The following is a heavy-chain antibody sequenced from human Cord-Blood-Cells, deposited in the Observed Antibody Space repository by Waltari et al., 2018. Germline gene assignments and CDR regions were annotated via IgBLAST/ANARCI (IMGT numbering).Heavy chain of an antibody. V-gene: IGHV3-48*03. CDR3: ARGFSGSYYFDY. CDR2: ISSSGSTI. CDR1: GFTFSSYE. Sequence: EVQLVESGGGLVQPGGSLRLSCAASGFTFSSYEMNWVRQAPGKGLEWVSYISSSGSTIYDADSVKGRFTISRDNAKNSLYLQMNSLRAEDTAVYDCARGFSGSYYFDYWGQGTLVTVAS. D-gene: IGHD1-26*01. J-gene: IGHJ4*02.